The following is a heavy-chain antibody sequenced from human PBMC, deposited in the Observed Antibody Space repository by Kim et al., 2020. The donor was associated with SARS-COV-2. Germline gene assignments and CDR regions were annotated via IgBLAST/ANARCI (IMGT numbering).Heavy chain of an antibody. CDR1: GFTVSSNY. CDR3: ARVLCYYDSSGWHAFDI. V-gene: IGHV3-53*01. CDR2: IYSGGST. Sequence: GGSLRLSCAASGFTVSSNYMSWVRQAPGKGLEWVSVIYSGGSTYYANSVKGRFTISRDNSKNTLYLQMNSLGAEDTAVYYCARVLCYYDSSGWHAFDIWGRGTMVTVSS. J-gene: IGHJ3*02. D-gene: IGHD3-22*01.